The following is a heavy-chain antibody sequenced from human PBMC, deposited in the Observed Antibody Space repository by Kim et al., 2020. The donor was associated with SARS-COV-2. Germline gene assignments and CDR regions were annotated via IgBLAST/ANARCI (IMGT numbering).Heavy chain of an antibody. CDR1: GYTFPHYW. V-gene: IGHV5-10-1*01. CDR2: IDPADSYA. D-gene: IGHD6-25*01. CDR3: ARLESRLLDAFDI. Sequence: GESLKISCEASGYTFPHYWISWVRQLPGKGLEWMGRIDPADSYAKYSPSFQGHVTFSVDKSNSAAYLQWTSLRASDTAIYYCARLESRLLDAFDIWGQGTRVTVSS. J-gene: IGHJ3*02.